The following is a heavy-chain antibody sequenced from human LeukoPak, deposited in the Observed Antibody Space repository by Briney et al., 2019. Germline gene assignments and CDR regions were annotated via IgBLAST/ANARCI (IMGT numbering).Heavy chain of an antibody. D-gene: IGHD1-26*01. V-gene: IGHV4-34*01. Sequence: PSETLSLTCAVYGGSFSGYYWSWIRQPPGKGLEWIGEINHSGSTNYNPSLKSRVTISVDTSKNQFSLKLSSVTAADTAVYYCARDRRGSYYGVGDYWGQGTLVTVSS. J-gene: IGHJ4*02. CDR2: INHSGST. CDR1: GGSFSGYY. CDR3: ARDRRGSYYGVGDY.